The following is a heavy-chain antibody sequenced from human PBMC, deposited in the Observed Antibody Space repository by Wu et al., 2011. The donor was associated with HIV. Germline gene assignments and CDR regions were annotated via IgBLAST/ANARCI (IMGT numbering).Heavy chain of an antibody. Sequence: QVQLVQSGAEVKKPGSSVKVSCKASGGTFSSYAISWVRQAPGQGLEWMGGIIPIFGTANYAQNFQGRVTMTTDTSTSTAYMELRSLRSDDTAVYFRARDPPGYPYFFDYWGQGTLVTVSS. CDR3: ARDPPGYPYFFDY. CDR1: GGTFSSYA. CDR2: IIPIFGTA. V-gene: IGHV1-69*06. D-gene: IGHD5-12*01. J-gene: IGHJ4*02.